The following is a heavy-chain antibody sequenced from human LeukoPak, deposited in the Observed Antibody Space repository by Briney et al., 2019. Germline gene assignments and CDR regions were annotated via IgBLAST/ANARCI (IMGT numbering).Heavy chain of an antibody. CDR1: GYSISSGYY. J-gene: IGHJ5*02. D-gene: IGHD3-22*01. CDR2: IYHSGST. V-gene: IGHV4-38-2*02. CDR3: AGEPGDYYDSSGYYAGFSWFDP. Sequence: PSETLSLTCTVSGYSISSGYYWGWIRQPPGKGLEWIGSIYHSGSTYYNPSLKSRVTISVDTSKNQFSLKLSSVTAADTAVYYCAGEPGDYYDSSGYYAGFSWFDPWGQGTLVTVSS.